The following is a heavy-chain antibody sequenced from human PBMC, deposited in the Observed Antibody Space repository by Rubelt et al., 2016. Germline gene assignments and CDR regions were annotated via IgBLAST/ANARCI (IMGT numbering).Heavy chain of an antibody. CDR2: IYYSGST. CDR1: GGSISSSSYC. J-gene: IGHJ4*02. CDR3: ARGSRYEVNY. D-gene: IGHD1-1*01. Sequence: QLQLQESGPGLVKPSETLSLTCTVSGGSISSSSYCWGWIRQPPGKGLEWIGSIYYSGSTYYNSSLKSRVTISVDTSKNQFSLKLSSVTTADTAVYFCARGSRYEVNYWGQGTLVTVSS. V-gene: IGHV4-39*07.